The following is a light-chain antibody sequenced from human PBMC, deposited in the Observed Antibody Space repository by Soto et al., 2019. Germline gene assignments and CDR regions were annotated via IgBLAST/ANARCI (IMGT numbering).Light chain of an antibody. CDR1: QGISSY. Sequence: DIQLTQSPSFLSASVGDRVTITCRASQGISSYLAWFQQRPGRAPKLLVYAASTLQSGVPSRFSGSGSGTEFTLTISCLQPEDFATYYCQQRKDYPLTFGGGTKV. J-gene: IGKJ4*01. CDR3: QQRKDYPLT. CDR2: AAS. V-gene: IGKV1-9*01.